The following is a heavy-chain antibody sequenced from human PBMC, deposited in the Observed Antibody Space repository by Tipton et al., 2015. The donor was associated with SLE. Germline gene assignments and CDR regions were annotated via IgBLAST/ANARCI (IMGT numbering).Heavy chain of an antibody. CDR2: IYYSGST. D-gene: IGHD6-13*01. CDR1: GGSINTGDYY. J-gene: IGHJ4*02. V-gene: IGHV4-61*08. Sequence: TLSLTCTVSGGSINTGDYYWSWIRQPPGKGLEWVGYIYYSGSTNHNPSLKSRVSISVDTSKNQFSLKLSSVTAADTAVYYCARGEAAAGYFDYWGQGTLVTVSS. CDR3: ARGEAAAGYFDY.